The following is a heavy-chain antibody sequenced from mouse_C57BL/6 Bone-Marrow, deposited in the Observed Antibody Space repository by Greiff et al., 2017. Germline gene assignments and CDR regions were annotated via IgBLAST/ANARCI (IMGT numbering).Heavy chain of an antibody. CDR2: IHPNSGST. J-gene: IGHJ3*01. CDR3: ARQGYDWFAY. V-gene: IGHV1-64*01. CDR1: GYTFTSYW. Sequence: VQLVESGAELVKPGASVKLSCKASGYTFTSYWMHWVKQRPGQGLEWIGMIHPNSGSTNYNEKFKSKATLTVDKSSSTAYMQLSSLTSEDSAVYYCARQGYDWFAYWGQGTLVTVSA. D-gene: IGHD2-2*01.